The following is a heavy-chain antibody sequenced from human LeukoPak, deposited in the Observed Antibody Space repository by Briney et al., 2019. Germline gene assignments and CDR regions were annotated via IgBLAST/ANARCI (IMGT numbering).Heavy chain of an antibody. V-gene: IGHV5-51*01. CDR1: GYSFTSYW. J-gene: IGHJ4*02. Sequence: GESLKISCKGSGYSFTSYWIGWVRQMPGKGLEWMGIIYPGDSDTRYSPSFQSQVTISADKSISTAYLQWSSLKASDTAMYYWARCDPEYPQNIALAGTGFDYWGQGNLVTVSS. CDR2: IYPGDSDT. CDR3: ARCDPEYPQNIALAGTGFDY. D-gene: IGHD6-19*01.